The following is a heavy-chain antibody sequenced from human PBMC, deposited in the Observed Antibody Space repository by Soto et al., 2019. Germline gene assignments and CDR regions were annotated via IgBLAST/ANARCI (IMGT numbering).Heavy chain of an antibody. J-gene: IGHJ4*02. CDR1: GFSLDTWGVG. CDR2: IYWDDDK. Sequence: QITLKESGPTLVRPTQTLTLTCTVSGFSLDTWGVGVGWIRQSPGKAPEWLALIYWDDDKRYSPSLKNRLTITKDPSKTTVVLTVTNMDPVDTVTYYCARALGSWGSYYFDHWCQGTLVTVSS. V-gene: IGHV2-5*02. D-gene: IGHD3-16*01. CDR3: ARALGSWGSYYFDH.